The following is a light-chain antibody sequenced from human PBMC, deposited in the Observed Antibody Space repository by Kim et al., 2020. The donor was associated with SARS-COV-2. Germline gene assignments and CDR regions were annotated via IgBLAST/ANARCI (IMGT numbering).Light chain of an antibody. J-gene: IGKJ1*01. CDR2: GAS. Sequence: APGERAALACRASQRVRSNYLTWYQQEAGQAPRLLIYGASSRATGIPDRFSGSGSGTDFTLTISRLEPEDFAGYYCQQYGSSSWTFGQGTKVDIK. CDR3: QQYGSSSWT. V-gene: IGKV3-20*01. CDR1: QRVRSNY.